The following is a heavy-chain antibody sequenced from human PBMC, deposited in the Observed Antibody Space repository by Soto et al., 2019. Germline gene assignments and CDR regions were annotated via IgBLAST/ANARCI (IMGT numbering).Heavy chain of an antibody. Sequence: EVQLVESGGGLIQPGGSLRLSCAASGFTVSNNYMSWVRQAPGKGLEWVSIIYSSGSTYYADSVKGRFTISRDNSKNTLYLQMNSLRAEDTAVYYCAKDGTAAGPVLMDYWGQGTLVTVSS. J-gene: IGHJ4*02. D-gene: IGHD6-13*01. CDR2: IYSSGST. V-gene: IGHV3-53*01. CDR1: GFTVSNNY. CDR3: AKDGTAAGPVLMDY.